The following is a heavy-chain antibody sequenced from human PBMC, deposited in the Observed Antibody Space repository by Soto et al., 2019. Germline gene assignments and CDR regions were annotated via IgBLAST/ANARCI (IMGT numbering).Heavy chain of an antibody. CDR3: ITMVVALFDY. J-gene: IGHJ4*02. D-gene: IGHD3-10*01. CDR1: FTFSSSW. CDR2: IRCDGSDK. V-gene: IGHV3-7*03. Sequence: GGSLRLSXGFTFSSSWMHWVCQAPEKGLEWVADIRCDGSDKYYVDSVKGRLTISRDNAKNSLYVQVNSLRAEDMTVYYTITMVVALFDYWGQGTLVTVSS.